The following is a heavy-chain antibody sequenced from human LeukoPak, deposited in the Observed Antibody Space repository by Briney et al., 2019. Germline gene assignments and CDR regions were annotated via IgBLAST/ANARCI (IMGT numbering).Heavy chain of an antibody. V-gene: IGHV3-48*04. Sequence: PGGSLRPSCAASGFTFSSYSMNWVRQAPGKGLEWVSYISSSSSTIYYADSVKGRFTISRDNAKNSLYLQMNSLRAEDTAVYYCARTIFGVVISYYFDYWGQGTLVTVSS. J-gene: IGHJ4*02. CDR3: ARTIFGVVISYYFDY. D-gene: IGHD3-3*01. CDR1: GFTFSSYS. CDR2: ISSSSSTI.